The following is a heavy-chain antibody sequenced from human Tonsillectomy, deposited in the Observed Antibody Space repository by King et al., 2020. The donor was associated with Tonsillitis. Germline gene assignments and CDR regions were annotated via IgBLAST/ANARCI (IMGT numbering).Heavy chain of an antibody. Sequence: VQLQQWGAGLLKPSETLSLTCAVYGGSFSGYYWSWIRQPPGKGLEWIGEINHSGSTNYNPSLKSRVTISVDTSKNQFSLKLSSVTAADPAVYYCARGRLRFNWFDPWGQGTLVTVSS. J-gene: IGHJ5*02. CDR1: GGSFSGYY. D-gene: IGHD4-17*01. CDR3: ARGRLRFNWFDP. CDR2: INHSGST. V-gene: IGHV4-34*01.